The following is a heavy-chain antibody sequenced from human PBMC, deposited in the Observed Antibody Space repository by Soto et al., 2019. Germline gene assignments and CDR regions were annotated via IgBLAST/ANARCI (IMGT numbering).Heavy chain of an antibody. D-gene: IGHD3-22*01. Sequence: ASETLSLTCTASGGSISSGGYYWSWIRQHPGKGLEWIGYIYYSGSTYYNPSLKSRVTISVDTSKNQFSLKLSSVTAADTAVYYCARGSDNSSGLSRYLYYYGMDVWGQGTTVTVSS. CDR1: GGSISSGGYY. CDR3: ARGSDNSSGLSRYLYYYGMDV. J-gene: IGHJ6*02. V-gene: IGHV4-31*03. CDR2: IYYSGST.